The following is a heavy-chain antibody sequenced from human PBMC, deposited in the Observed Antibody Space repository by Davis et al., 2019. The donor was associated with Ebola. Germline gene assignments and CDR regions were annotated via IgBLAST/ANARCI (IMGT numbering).Heavy chain of an antibody. CDR3: AKGDNSGWYGFDY. J-gene: IGHJ4*02. V-gene: IGHV3-23*01. D-gene: IGHD6-19*01. CDR1: GFTFSNYA. Sequence: PGGSLRLSCAASGFTFSNYAMSWVRQAPGKGLEWVSDMSGSGDSVYYADSVKGRFTISRDNSKNTLSLQMNSLRAEDTAVYYCAKGDNSGWYGFDYWGQGTLVTVSS. CDR2: MSGSGDSV.